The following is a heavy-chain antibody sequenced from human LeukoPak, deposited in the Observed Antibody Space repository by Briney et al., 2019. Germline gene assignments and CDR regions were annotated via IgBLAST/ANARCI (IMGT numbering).Heavy chain of an antibody. CDR1: GFTFSSYD. CDR3: AKEPLLWLQWKFLIDY. D-gene: IGHD5-24*01. Sequence: HSGGSLRLSCVASGFTFSSYDMSWVRQAPGKGLEWVSAISGSGGSTYYADSVKGRFTISRDNSKNTLYLQMNSLRAEDTAVYYCAKEPLLWLQWKFLIDYWGQGTLVTVSS. V-gene: IGHV3-23*01. J-gene: IGHJ4*02. CDR2: ISGSGGST.